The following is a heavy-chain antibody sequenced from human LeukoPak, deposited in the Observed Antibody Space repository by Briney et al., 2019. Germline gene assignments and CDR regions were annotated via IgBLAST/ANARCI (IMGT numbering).Heavy chain of an antibody. CDR1: GFTFSSYS. CDR3: ARGGATTSQFDY. D-gene: IGHD1-26*01. Sequence: GGSLRLSCAASGFTFSSYSMNWVRQAPGKGLEWVSSISSSSSYIYYADSVKGRSTISRDNAKNSLYLQMNSLRAEDTAVYYCARGGATTSQFDYWGQGTLVTVSS. J-gene: IGHJ4*02. V-gene: IGHV3-21*01. CDR2: ISSSSSYI.